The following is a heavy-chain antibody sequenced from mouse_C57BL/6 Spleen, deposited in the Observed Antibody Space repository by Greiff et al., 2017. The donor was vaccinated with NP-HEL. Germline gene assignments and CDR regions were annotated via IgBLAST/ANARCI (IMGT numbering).Heavy chain of an antibody. CDR1: GFTFTDYY. J-gene: IGHJ3*01. CDR2: IRNKANGYTT. CDR3: ARGVTGAWFAY. D-gene: IGHD2-2*01. Sequence: EVKLMESGGGLVQPGGSLSLSCAASGFTFTDYYMSWVRQPPGKALEWLGFIRNKANGYTTEYSASVKGRFTISRDNSQSILYLQMNALRAEDSATYYCARGVTGAWFAYWGQGTLVTVSA. V-gene: IGHV7-3*01.